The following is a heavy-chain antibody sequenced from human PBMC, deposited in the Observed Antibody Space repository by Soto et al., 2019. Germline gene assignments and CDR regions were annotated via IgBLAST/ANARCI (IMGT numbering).Heavy chain of an antibody. V-gene: IGHV1-46*01. CDR1: GYTFTRYY. D-gene: IGHD5-18*01. CDR3: ARDVPRGYSYGSFDY. Sequence: GASVKVSCKASGYTFTRYYMHWVRQAPGQGLEWMGIINPSGGSTSYAQKFQGRVTMTRDTSTSTVYMELSSLRSEDTAVYYCARDVPRGYSYGSFDYWGQGTLVTVSS. J-gene: IGHJ4*02. CDR2: INPSGGST.